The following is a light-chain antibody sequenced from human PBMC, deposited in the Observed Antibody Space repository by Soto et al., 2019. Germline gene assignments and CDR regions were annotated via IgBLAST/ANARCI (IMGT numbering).Light chain of an antibody. Sequence: QSVLTQPPSASGTPGQRVTISCSGSTSNIGHNYVCWYQQLPGSTPKLLILRSDQRPSGVPDRFSGSKSGTSASLTIGGLRSEDDAEYYCASWDDSLSGFVFGTGTKLTVL. J-gene: IGLJ1*01. V-gene: IGLV1-47*01. CDR2: RSD. CDR3: ASWDDSLSGFV. CDR1: TSNIGHNY.